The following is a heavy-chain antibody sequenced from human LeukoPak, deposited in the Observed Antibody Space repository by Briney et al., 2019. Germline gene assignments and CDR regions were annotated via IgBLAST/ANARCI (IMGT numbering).Heavy chain of an antibody. CDR3: ARTLYYYDSSGYDTFDY. D-gene: IGHD3-22*01. Sequence: SQTLSLTCTVSGGSISSGSYYWRWIRQPAGKGLEWNGRIYTSQSTNYNPSLQSRVTISVDTSKNQFSLKRSSVTAADTAVYYCARTLYYYDSSGYDTFDYWGQGTLVTVSS. CDR2: IYTSQST. CDR1: GGSISSGSYY. V-gene: IGHV4-61*02. J-gene: IGHJ4*02.